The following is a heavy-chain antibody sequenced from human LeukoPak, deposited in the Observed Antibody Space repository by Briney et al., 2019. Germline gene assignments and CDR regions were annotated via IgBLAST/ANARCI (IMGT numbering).Heavy chain of an antibody. Sequence: GASVKVSCKASGYTFTGYYMHWVRQAPGQGLEWMGWINPNSGGTNYAQKFQGWVTMTRDTSISTAYMELSRLRSDDTAVYYCARDSHGYSYGSDYWGQGTLVTVSS. CDR3: ARDSHGYSYGSDY. CDR1: GYTFTGYY. V-gene: IGHV1-2*04. J-gene: IGHJ4*02. CDR2: INPNSGGT. D-gene: IGHD5-18*01.